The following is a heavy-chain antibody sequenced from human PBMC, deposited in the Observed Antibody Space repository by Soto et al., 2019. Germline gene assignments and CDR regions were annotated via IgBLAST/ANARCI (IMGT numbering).Heavy chain of an antibody. Sequence: PGGSLRLSCAAAGFTFSNFEMNWVRQAPGKGLEWVSYISSSGSSIYYADSVKGRFTISRDNAKNSLYLQMNSLRAEDTAVYYCARHYSNYHLNYYYYGLDVWGQGTTVTVSS. CDR2: ISSSGSSI. V-gene: IGHV3-48*03. J-gene: IGHJ6*02. CDR1: GFTFSNFE. D-gene: IGHD4-4*01. CDR3: ARHYSNYHLNYYYYGLDV.